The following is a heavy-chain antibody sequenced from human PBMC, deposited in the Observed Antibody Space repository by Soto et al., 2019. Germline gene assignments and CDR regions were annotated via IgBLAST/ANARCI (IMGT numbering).Heavy chain of an antibody. CDR2: IYYSGST. V-gene: IGHV4-31*03. CDR3: ARDLTAGYAFDI. CDR1: GGSISSGGYY. Sequence: SETLSLTCTVSGGSISSGGYYWSWIRQHPGKGLEWIGYIYYSGSTYYNPSLKSRVTTSVDTSKNQFSLKLSSVTAADTAVYYCARDLTAGYAFDIWGQGTMVTVSS. J-gene: IGHJ3*02. D-gene: IGHD6-13*01.